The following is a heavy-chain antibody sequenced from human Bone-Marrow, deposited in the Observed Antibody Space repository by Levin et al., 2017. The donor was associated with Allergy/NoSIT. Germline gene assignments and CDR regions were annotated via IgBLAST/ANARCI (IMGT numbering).Heavy chain of an antibody. CDR2: IYYSGST. CDR1: NGSISTDGYY. D-gene: IGHD2-15*01. V-gene: IGHV4-31*03. J-gene: IGHJ4*02. CDR3: AREVKTYCSGGSCYSGRGLFDC. Sequence: SETLSLTCTVSNGSISTDGYYWSWIRQLPGRGLEWIGYIYYSGSTFYNPSLKSRLTISVDTSKNQFSLKLNSVTAADTAVYYCAREVKTYCSGGSCYSGRGLFDCWGQGTLVTVSS.